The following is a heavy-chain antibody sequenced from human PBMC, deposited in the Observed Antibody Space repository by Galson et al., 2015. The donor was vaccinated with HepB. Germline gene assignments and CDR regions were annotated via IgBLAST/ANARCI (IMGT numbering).Heavy chain of an antibody. D-gene: IGHD4-11*01. Sequence: SLRLSCAASGFTFSSYSMNWVRQAPGKGLEWVSSISSSSYIYYADSVKGRFTISRDNAKNSLYLQMNSLRDEDTAVYYCARADYGNSPFDYWGQGTLVTVSS. CDR1: GFTFSSYS. CDR3: ARADYGNSPFDY. J-gene: IGHJ4*02. V-gene: IGHV3-21*01. CDR2: ISSSSYI.